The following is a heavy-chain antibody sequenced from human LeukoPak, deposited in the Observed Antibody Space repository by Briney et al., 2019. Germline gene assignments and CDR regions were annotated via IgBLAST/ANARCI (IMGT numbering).Heavy chain of an antibody. V-gene: IGHV3-23*01. CDR3: AKDFLDYYDSSFFDY. CDR2: ISGSGGST. J-gene: IGHJ4*02. CDR1: GFTFSSYA. Sequence: QPGGSLRLSCAASGFTFSSYAMSWVRQAPGKGLEWVSAISGSGGSTYYADSVKGRFTISRDNSKNTLYLQMNSLRAEDAAVYFCAKDFLDYYDSSFFDYWGQGTLVTVSS. D-gene: IGHD3-22*01.